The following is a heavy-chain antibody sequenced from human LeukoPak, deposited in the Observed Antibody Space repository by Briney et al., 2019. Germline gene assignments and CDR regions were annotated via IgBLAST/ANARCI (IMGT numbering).Heavy chain of an antibody. CDR1: GFNLPKFW. CDR2: TQPEGNEK. J-gene: IGHJ1*01. Sequence: GGSLRLSCAVSGFNLPKFWMSWVRQAPGRGLEWVANTQPEGNEKFYVESVKGRFNISRDNTKDLLFLQMHDLRVEDTGVYYCARGDAFSGDHWGQGTQVTVST. CDR3: ARGDAFSGDH. D-gene: IGHD3-10*01. V-gene: IGHV3-7*03.